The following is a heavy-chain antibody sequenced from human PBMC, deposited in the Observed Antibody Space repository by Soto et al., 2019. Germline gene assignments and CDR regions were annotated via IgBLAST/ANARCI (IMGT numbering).Heavy chain of an antibody. D-gene: IGHD5-12*01. CDR1: GFTFSSYA. V-gene: IGHV3-23*01. J-gene: IGHJ3*02. Sequence: GGSLRLSCAASGFTFSSYAMSWVRQAPGKGLEWVSAISGSGGSTYYADSVKGRFTISRENSKNTQYLQMNSLRAEDTAVYYCAKEAIIVATILGAFDIWGQGTMVTVSS. CDR3: AKEAIIVATILGAFDI. CDR2: ISGSGGST.